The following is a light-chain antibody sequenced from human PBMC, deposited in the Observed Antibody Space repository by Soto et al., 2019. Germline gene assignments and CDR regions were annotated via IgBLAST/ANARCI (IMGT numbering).Light chain of an antibody. V-gene: IGLV1-40*01. Sequence: QSVLTQPPSVSGAPGQRVTISCTGSSSNIGAGYDVHWYQQLPGTAPKLLIYGNSNRPSGVPDRFSGSKSGTSASLAITGLQAEDEADYYCRSYDSSLSGPVFGGGTKVTVL. CDR2: GNS. CDR1: SSNIGAGYD. J-gene: IGLJ2*01. CDR3: RSYDSSLSGPV.